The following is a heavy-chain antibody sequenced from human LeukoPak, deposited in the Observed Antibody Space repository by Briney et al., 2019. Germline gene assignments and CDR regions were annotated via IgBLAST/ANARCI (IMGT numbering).Heavy chain of an antibody. CDR2: IYYSGST. CDR1: GGSISSYY. D-gene: IGHD3-16*01. CDR3: ARAPGEYDAFDI. J-gene: IGHJ3*02. V-gene: IGHV4-59*01. Sequence: PSETLSLTCTVSGGSISSYYWSWIRQPPGKGLEWIGYIYYSGSTNYNPSLKSRVTISVDTSKNQFSLKLSSVTAADTAVYYCARAPGEYDAFDIWGQGTMVTVSS.